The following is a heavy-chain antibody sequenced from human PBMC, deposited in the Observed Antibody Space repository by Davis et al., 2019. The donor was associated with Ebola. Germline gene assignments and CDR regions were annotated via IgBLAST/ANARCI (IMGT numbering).Heavy chain of an antibody. CDR2: IYYSGST. J-gene: IGHJ5*02. CDR1: GGSISSGGYY. CDR3: ARGMWVVASNWFDP. Sequence: SETLSLTCTVSGGSISSGGYYWSWIRQHPGKGLEWIGYIYYSGSTYYNPSLKSRVTISVDTSKNQFSLKLSSVTAADTAVYYCARGMWVVASNWFDPWGQGTLVTVSS. V-gene: IGHV4-31*03. D-gene: IGHD2-2*01.